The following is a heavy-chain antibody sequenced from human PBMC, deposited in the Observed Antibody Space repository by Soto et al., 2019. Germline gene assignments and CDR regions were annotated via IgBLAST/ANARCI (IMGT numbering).Heavy chain of an antibody. CDR1: GFTFSSYG. V-gene: IGHV3-30*18. CDR3: AKGSPYDYGDARFDY. J-gene: IGHJ4*02. D-gene: IGHD4-17*01. CDR2: ISYDGSNK. Sequence: PGGSLRLSCAASGFTFSSYGMHWFRQAPGKGLEWVAVISYDGSNKYYADSVKGRFTISRDNSKNTLYLQMNSLRAEDTAVYYCAKGSPYDYGDARFDYWGQGTLVTVSS.